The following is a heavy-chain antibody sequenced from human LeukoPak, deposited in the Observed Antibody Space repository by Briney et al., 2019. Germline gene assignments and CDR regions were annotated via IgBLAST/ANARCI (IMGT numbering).Heavy chain of an antibody. V-gene: IGHV1-69*01. J-gene: IGHJ5*02. D-gene: IGHD4-23*01. CDR2: IIPIFGTA. CDR1: GGTFSSYA. CDR3: ARVNVPTVVTLNWFDP. Sequence: ASVKVSCKASGGTFSSYAISWVRQAPGQGLEWVGGIIPIFGTANYAQKFQGRVTITADESTSTAYMELSSLRSEDTAVYYCARVNVPTVVTLNWFDPWGQGTLVTVSS.